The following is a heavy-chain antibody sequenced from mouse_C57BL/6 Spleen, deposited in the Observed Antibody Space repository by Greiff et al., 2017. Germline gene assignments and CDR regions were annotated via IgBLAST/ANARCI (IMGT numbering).Heavy chain of an antibody. V-gene: IGHV1-66*01. Sequence: VQLQESGPELVKPGASVKISCKASGYSFTSYYIHWVKQRPGQGLEWIGWIYPGSGNTKYNEKFKGKATLTADTSSITAYMQLSSLTSEDSAVYYCARPYGNPFDYWGQGTTLTVSS. CDR2: IYPGSGNT. D-gene: IGHD2-1*01. J-gene: IGHJ2*01. CDR1: GYSFTSYY. CDR3: ARPYGNPFDY.